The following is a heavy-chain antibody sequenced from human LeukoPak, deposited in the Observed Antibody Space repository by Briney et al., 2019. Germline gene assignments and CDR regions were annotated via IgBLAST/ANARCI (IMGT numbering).Heavy chain of an antibody. V-gene: IGHV3-23*01. CDR3: AKTYYYDNSGYSEY. J-gene: IGHJ4*02. CDR2: IGGRGTDT. Sequence: GGSLRLSCVASGFTFSNYGMSWLRQAPGKWPEWVSAIGGRGTDTFYADSVKGRFTISRDNSKNTLFLQMNSLRAEDTAVYYCAKTYYYDNSGYSEYWGQGTLVTVSS. CDR1: GFTFSNYG. D-gene: IGHD3-22*01.